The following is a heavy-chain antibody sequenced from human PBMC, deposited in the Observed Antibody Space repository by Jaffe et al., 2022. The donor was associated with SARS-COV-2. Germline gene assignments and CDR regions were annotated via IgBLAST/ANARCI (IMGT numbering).Heavy chain of an antibody. CDR1: GFTFSSYG. D-gene: IGHD6-19*01. CDR3: AKGGQWLVSY. CDR2: ISYDGSNK. J-gene: IGHJ4*02. V-gene: IGHV3-30*18. Sequence: QVQLVESGGGVVQPGRSLRLSCAASGFTFSSYGMHWVRQAPGKGLEWVAVISYDGSNKYYADSVKGRFTISRDNSKNTLYLQMNSLRAEDTAVYYCAKGGQWLVSYWGQGTLVTVSS.